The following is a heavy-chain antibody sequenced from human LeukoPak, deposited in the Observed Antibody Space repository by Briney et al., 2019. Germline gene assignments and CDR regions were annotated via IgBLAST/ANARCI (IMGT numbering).Heavy chain of an antibody. V-gene: IGHV4-38-2*02. J-gene: IGHJ4*02. D-gene: IGHD6-19*01. CDR3: ARDRGGQWLVSRYYFDY. Sequence: TSETLSLTCTVSGYSISSGYYWGWIRQPPGKGLEWIGSIYHSGSTYYNPSLKSRVTISVDTSKNQFSLKLSSVTAADTAVYYCARDRGGQWLVSRYYFDYWGQGTLVTVSS. CDR1: GYSISSGYY. CDR2: IYHSGST.